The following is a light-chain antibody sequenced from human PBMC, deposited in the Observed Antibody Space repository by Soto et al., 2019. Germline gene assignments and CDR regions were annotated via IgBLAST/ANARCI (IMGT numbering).Light chain of an antibody. CDR1: SSDVGGYNY. CDR3: SSYTSSSTLV. Sequence: QSALTQPASVSGSPGQSITISCTGTSSDVGGYNYVSWYQQHPGKAPKLMIYEVSNRPSGVSNRFSGSKSGNTASLTISGLQAEDEADYYYSSYTSSSTLVFGNGTKVTVL. V-gene: IGLV2-14*01. J-gene: IGLJ1*01. CDR2: EVS.